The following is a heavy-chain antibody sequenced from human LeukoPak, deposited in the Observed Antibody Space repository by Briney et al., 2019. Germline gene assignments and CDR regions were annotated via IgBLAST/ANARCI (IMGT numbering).Heavy chain of an antibody. CDR1: GFTFSNYW. Sequence: GGSLRLSCAASGFTFSNYWMSWVRQAPGKGLEWVANIKQDGSEKYYVDSVKGRFTISRDDAKNTLYLQMNSLRVEDTAFYYCARKASGMDVWGKGTTVTVSS. CDR2: IKQDGSEK. J-gene: IGHJ6*04. CDR3: ARKASGMDV. V-gene: IGHV3-7*03.